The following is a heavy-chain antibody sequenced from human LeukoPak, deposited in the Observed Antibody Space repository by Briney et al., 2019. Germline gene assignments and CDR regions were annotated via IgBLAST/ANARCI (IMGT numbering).Heavy chain of an antibody. CDR3: ARGGGNVAAAGSPDFDY. Sequence: PVKVSCKASGGTFMRHSISWVRQAPGQGLEWMGGIIPILAAADYPQKYQGRVTITTDESTSTVFMELSSITSEDSAVYYCARGGGNVAAAGSPDFDYWGQGTLVTVSS. V-gene: IGHV1-69*16. D-gene: IGHD6-13*01. CDR1: GGTFMRHS. J-gene: IGHJ4*02. CDR2: IIPILAAA.